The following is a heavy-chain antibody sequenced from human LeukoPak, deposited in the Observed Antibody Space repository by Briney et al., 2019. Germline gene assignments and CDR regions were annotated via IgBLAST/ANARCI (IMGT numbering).Heavy chain of an antibody. D-gene: IGHD3-9*01. CDR2: INPNSGGT. V-gene: IGHV1-2*02. Sequence: ASVKVSCKASGYTFTGYYMHWVRQAPGQGLEWMGWINPNSGGTNYAQKFQGRVTMTRDTSISTAYMELSRLRSDDTAVYYCATSYFDILTGYRPLSYWGQGTLVTVPS. CDR1: GYTFTGYY. CDR3: ATSYFDILTGYRPLSY. J-gene: IGHJ4*02.